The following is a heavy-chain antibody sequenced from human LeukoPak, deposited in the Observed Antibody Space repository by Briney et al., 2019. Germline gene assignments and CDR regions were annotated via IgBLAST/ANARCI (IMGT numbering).Heavy chain of an antibody. Sequence: SETLSLTCTVSGGSISSSSYYWGWIRQPPGKGLEWIGSIYYSGSTYYNPSLKSRVTISVDTSKNQFSLKLSSVTAADTAVYYCARQTPHYDILTGYYRPPLGPSDYWGQGTLVTVSS. CDR1: GGSISSSSYY. D-gene: IGHD3-9*01. J-gene: IGHJ4*02. CDR2: IYYSGST. V-gene: IGHV4-39*01. CDR3: ARQTPHYDILTGYYRPPLGPSDY.